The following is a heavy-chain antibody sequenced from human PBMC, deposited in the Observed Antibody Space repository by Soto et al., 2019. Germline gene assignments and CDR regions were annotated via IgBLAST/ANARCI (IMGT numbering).Heavy chain of an antibody. CDR2: IIPIFGTA. CDR3: ARGGNSDISYYYYGMDV. Sequence: ASVKVSCKASGGTFSSYAISWVRQAPGQGLEWMGGIIPIFGTANYAQKFQGRVTITADESTSTAYMELSSLRSEDTAVYYCARGGNSDISYYYYGMDVWGQGTTVTVSS. V-gene: IGHV1-69*13. CDR1: GGTFSSYA. D-gene: IGHD2-21*02. J-gene: IGHJ6*02.